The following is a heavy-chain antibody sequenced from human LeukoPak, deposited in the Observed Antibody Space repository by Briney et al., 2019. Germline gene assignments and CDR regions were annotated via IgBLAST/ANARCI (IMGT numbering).Heavy chain of an antibody. V-gene: IGHV3-21*01. J-gene: IGHJ4*02. D-gene: IGHD4-17*01. CDR1: GFTFSSYS. CDR2: ISSSSSYI. Sequence: TPGGSLRLSCAASGFTFSSYSMNWVRQAPGKGLEWVASISSSSSYIYYADSLKGRFTISRDNAKNSLYMQMNSLRAEDTAVYYCARDRDYGDYDPYYFDYWGQGTLVTVSS. CDR3: ARDRDYGDYDPYYFDY.